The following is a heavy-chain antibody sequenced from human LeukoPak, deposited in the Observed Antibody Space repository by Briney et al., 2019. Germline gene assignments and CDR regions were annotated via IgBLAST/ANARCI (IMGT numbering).Heavy chain of an antibody. J-gene: IGHJ4*02. Sequence: GGSLRLSCAASGFTFSSYSMNWVRQAPGKGLEWVSYISLGGDTIYYAGSVRGRFTISRDAAGNSLYLQMNSLRDEDTAVYFCARILELTLDYWGQGILVTVSS. CDR2: ISLGGDTI. V-gene: IGHV3-48*02. CDR3: ARILELTLDY. D-gene: IGHD3-10*01. CDR1: GFTFSSYS.